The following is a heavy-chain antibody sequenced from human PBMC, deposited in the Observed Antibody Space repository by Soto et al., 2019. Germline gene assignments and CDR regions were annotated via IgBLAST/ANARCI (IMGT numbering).Heavy chain of an antibody. D-gene: IGHD2-2*01. J-gene: IGHJ6*03. CDR3: ARLRYQLLAYMDV. V-gene: IGHV4-34*01. CDR2: INHSGST. CDR1: GGSFSGYY. Sequence: PSETLSLTCAVYGGSFSGYYWSWIRQPPGKGLEWIGEINHSGSTNYNPSLKSRVTISVDTSKNQFSLKLSSVTAADTAVYYCARLRYQLLAYMDVWGKGTTVTVSS.